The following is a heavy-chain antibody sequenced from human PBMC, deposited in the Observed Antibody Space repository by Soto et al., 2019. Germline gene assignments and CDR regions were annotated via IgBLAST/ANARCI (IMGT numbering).Heavy chain of an antibody. D-gene: IGHD6-25*01. J-gene: IGHJ4*02. CDR3: ARRKERSGPNYFDY. Sequence: QVQLVQSGAEVKKPGASVKVSCKASGYTFTTYDINWVRQAPGQGLEWMGWMNPYTGKAGYAKKLQGRVTMTRNNSISTAYMELSGLRSEDTAVYYCARRKERSGPNYFDYWGQGTLVTVSS. CDR2: MNPYTGKA. V-gene: IGHV1-8*01. CDR1: GYTFTTYD.